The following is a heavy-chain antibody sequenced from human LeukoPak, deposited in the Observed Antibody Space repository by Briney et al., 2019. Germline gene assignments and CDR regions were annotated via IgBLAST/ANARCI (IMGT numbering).Heavy chain of an antibody. Sequence: ASVKVSCKASGYTFTSYYMHWVRQAPGQGLEWMGIINPSGGSTSYAQKFQGRVTMTRDTSTSTVYMELNSLRSEDKAVYCCARDVDGVPVGMTTVTGIDYWGQGTLVTVSS. D-gene: IGHD4-11*01. CDR1: GYTFTSYY. CDR3: ARDVDGVPVGMTTVTGIDY. V-gene: IGHV1-46*01. J-gene: IGHJ4*02. CDR2: INPSGGST.